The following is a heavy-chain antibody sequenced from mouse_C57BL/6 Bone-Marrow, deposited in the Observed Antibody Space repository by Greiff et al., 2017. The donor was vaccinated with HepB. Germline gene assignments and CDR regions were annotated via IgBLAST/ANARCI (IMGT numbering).Heavy chain of an antibody. J-gene: IGHJ4*01. CDR3: TTEGDYFDY. CDR2: IDPENGDT. CDR1: GFNIKDDY. D-gene: IGHD2-13*01. V-gene: IGHV14-4*01. Sequence: EVQLQQSGAELVRPGASVKLSCTASGFNIKDDYMHWVKQRPEQGLEWIGWIDPENGDTEYASKFQGKATITADTSSNTAYLQLSSLTSEDTAVYYCTTEGDYFDYWGQGTSVTVSS.